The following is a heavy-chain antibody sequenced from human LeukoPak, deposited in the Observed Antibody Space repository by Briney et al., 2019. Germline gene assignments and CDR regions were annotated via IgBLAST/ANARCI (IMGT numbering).Heavy chain of an antibody. V-gene: IGHV4-39*01. CDR1: GGSISISSDY. CDR2: IYYSGTT. Sequence: SETLSLTCTVSGGSISISSDYWGWIRQPLGKGLEWIGDIYYSGTTNYNPSLKSRVTMSVDTSKNQFSLKLNSATAADTAVYYCARRLSTRSYYLDDWGQGTLVTVSS. CDR3: ARRLSTRSYYLDD. J-gene: IGHJ4*02. D-gene: IGHD2/OR15-2a*01.